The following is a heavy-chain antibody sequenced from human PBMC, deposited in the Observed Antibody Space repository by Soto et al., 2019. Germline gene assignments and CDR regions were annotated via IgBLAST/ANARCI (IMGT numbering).Heavy chain of an antibody. Sequence: SETLSLTCTVSAGSISSYYWSWIRHPPGKGLEWIGYIYYSGSTNHNPSLKSRVTISEDTSKNQFSLKLSSVTAADTAVYYCARTTYYDFWSGYYISSVGYYFDYWGQGTLVTAPQ. V-gene: IGHV4-59*01. D-gene: IGHD3-3*01. CDR1: AGSISSYY. CDR2: IYYSGST. CDR3: ARTTYYDFWSGYYISSVGYYFDY. J-gene: IGHJ4*02.